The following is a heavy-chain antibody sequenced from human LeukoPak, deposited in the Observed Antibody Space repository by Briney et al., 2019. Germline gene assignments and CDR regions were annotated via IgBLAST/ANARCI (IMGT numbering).Heavy chain of an antibody. Sequence: PGGSLRLSCAASGFTFSSYAMSWVRQAPGKGLEWVSAISGSGGSTYYADSVKGRFTISRDNSKNTLYLQMNSLRAEDTAVYYCARGPQLLAVAGIDFDYWGQGTLVTVSS. CDR3: ARGPQLLAVAGIDFDY. D-gene: IGHD6-19*01. CDR2: ISGSGGST. CDR1: GFTFSSYA. J-gene: IGHJ4*02. V-gene: IGHV3-23*01.